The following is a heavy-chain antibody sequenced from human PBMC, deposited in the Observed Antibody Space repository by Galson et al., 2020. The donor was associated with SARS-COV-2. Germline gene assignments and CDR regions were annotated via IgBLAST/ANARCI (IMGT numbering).Heavy chain of an antibody. CDR1: GGSIRSGSFF. J-gene: IGHJ4*02. CDR3: ARVRGWSQYYFDY. Sequence: SETLSLTCTVSGGSIRSGSFFWIWIRQPAGKGLEWIGRLFTSGITNYNPSLKSRVTISVDTSKNQFSLKLSSVTAADTAVYYCARVRGWSQYYFDYWGLGTLVTVSS. D-gene: IGHD6-19*01. V-gene: IGHV4-61*02. CDR2: LFTSGIT.